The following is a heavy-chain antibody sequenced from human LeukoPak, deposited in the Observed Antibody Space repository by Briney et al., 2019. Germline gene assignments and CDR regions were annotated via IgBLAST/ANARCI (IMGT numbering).Heavy chain of an antibody. D-gene: IGHD3-3*01. V-gene: IGHV1-24*01. CDR3: ARDRRGTHYDFWSGYSSPEPRGWFDP. J-gene: IGHJ5*02. Sequence: ASVKVSCKVSGYTLTELSMHWVRQAPGKGLEWMGGFDPEDGETIYAQKFQGRVTMTEDTSTDTAYMELRSLRSDDTAVYYCARDRRGTHYDFWSGYSSPEPRGWFDPWGQGTLVTVSS. CDR2: FDPEDGET. CDR1: GYTLTELS.